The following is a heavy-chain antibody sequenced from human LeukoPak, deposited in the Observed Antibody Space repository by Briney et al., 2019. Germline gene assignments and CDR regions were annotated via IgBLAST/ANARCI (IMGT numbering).Heavy chain of an antibody. J-gene: IGHJ5*01. V-gene: IGHV3-33*06. D-gene: IGHD6-13*01. CDR1: GFTFSSYG. CDR2: IWYDGSNK. Sequence: PGRSLRLSCAASGFTFSSYGMHWVRQAPGKGLEWVAVIWYDGSNKYYADSVKGRFTISRDNSKNTLYLQMNSLRAEDTAVYYCAKDLSYSSSWYDCWGQGTLVTLSS. CDR3: AKDLSYSSSWYDC.